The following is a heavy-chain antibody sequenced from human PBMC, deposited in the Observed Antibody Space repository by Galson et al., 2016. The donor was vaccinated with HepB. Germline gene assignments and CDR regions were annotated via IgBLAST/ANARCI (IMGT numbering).Heavy chain of an antibody. CDR3: ARGAYLWFHIKGEYYFDY. J-gene: IGHJ4*02. D-gene: IGHD3-10*01. CDR2: ISQDGSNK. V-gene: IGHV3-30*04. CDR1: GFTFSRYS. Sequence: SLRLSCAASGFTFSRYSAHWVRQAPGKGLEWVSVISQDGSNKFYADSVMGRFTISRANSKNTLYLEMNSLIPEYTAVYYCARGAYLWFHIKGEYYFDYWGQGTLVTVSS.